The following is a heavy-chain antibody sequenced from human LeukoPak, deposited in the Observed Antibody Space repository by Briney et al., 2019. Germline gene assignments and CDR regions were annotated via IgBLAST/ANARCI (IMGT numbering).Heavy chain of an antibody. Sequence: GGSLRLSCAASGFTFSSYAMSWVRQAPGKGLEWVSAISGSGGSTYYADSVKGRFTISRDNSKNTLYLQMNSLRAEDTAVYYCAGERWLQLEGPIDYWGQGTLVTVSS. V-gene: IGHV3-23*01. D-gene: IGHD5-24*01. CDR1: GFTFSSYA. CDR3: AGERWLQLEGPIDY. CDR2: ISGSGGST. J-gene: IGHJ4*02.